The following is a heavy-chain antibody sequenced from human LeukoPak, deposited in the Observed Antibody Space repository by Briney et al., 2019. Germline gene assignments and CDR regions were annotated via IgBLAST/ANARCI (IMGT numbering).Heavy chain of an antibody. CDR2: IIPIFGTA. CDR3: ARDTYSYGLFDY. J-gene: IGHJ4*02. CDR1: GGTFSSYA. Sequence: SVKVSCKASGGTFSSYAISWVRQAPGQGLEWMGGIIPIFGTANYAQKFQGRVTITADESTSTAYMELSSLRSEDTAVYYCARDTYSYGLFDYWGQGTLVTVSS. D-gene: IGHD5-18*01. V-gene: IGHV1-69*13.